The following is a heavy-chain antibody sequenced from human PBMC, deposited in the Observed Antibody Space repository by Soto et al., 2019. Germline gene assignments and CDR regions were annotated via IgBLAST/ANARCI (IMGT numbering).Heavy chain of an antibody. J-gene: IGHJ3*02. Sequence: GGPLTQSRTASGVSVSGTSVNCFHQAPGKGLEWVSVISNRGDTHYADSVRGRFSLSRDISDNTLHLQMNNLRVEDTAVYYCAREPRYCRGGSCSITGDAYDIWGQGTMVTVSS. V-gene: IGHV3-66*01. CDR3: AREPRYCRGGSCSITGDAYDI. CDR2: ISNRGDT. CDR1: GVSVSGTS. D-gene: IGHD2-15*01.